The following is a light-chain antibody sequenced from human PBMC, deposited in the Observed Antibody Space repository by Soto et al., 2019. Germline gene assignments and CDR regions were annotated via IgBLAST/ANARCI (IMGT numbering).Light chain of an antibody. CDR1: QSIYKW. CDR3: KHYDTFPWT. V-gene: IGKV1-5*03. CDR2: EAS. Sequence: DIQMTQSPSTLSASVGDRVAITCRASQSIYKWLAWYQQKPGKAPNLLIYEASTLESGVPSRFSGSGSETEFTLTISSLQPGDFATYYCKHYDTFPWTFGQGTRVDIK. J-gene: IGKJ1*01.